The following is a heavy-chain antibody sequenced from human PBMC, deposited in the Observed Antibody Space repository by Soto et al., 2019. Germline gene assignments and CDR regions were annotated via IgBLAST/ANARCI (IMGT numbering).Heavy chain of an antibody. J-gene: IGHJ6*02. CDR3: AKDQLRGVRGVITYYYCMDV. CDR1: GFTFSSYG. V-gene: IGHV3-30*18. Sequence: QVQLVESGGGVVQPGRSLRLSCAASGFTFSSYGMHWVRQAPGKGLEWVAVISYDGSNKYYADSVKGRFTISRDNSKNTLYLQMHSLRAEDTAVYYCAKDQLRGVRGVITYYYCMDVWGQGTTVTVSS. D-gene: IGHD3-10*01. CDR2: ISYDGSNK.